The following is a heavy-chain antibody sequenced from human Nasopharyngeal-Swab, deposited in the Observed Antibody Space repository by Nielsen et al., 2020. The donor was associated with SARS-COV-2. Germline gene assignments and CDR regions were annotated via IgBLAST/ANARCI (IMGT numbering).Heavy chain of an antibody. CDR1: GLTFSGYW. D-gene: IGHD5-18*01. CDR2: IKEDGSEK. Sequence: GGSLRLSCAASGLTFSGYWMSWVRQAPGKGLEWVANIKEDGSEKYYVDSVKGRFTISRDSAKNSLYLQMSSLRVEDTAVYYCATARAYNYGPSFDYWGQGTLVTVSS. CDR3: ATARAYNYGPSFDY. V-gene: IGHV3-7*03. J-gene: IGHJ4*02.